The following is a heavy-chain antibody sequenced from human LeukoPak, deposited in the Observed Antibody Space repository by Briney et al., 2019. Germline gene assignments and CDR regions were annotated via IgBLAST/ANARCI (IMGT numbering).Heavy chain of an antibody. J-gene: IGHJ5*02. CDR3: AREVPADSWFDP. D-gene: IGHD2-2*01. Sequence: SETLSLTCTVSGDSISSYYWSWTRQPPGKGLEWIGYIYYRGSTNYNPSLKSRVPISVGTSKNQCSLKLSSVTAADADVYYCAREVPADSWFDPRGQGTLVTVSS. CDR2: IYYRGST. CDR1: GDSISSYY. V-gene: IGHV4-59*01.